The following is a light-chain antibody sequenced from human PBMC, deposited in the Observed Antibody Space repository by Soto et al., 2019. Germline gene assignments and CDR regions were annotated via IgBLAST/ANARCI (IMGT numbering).Light chain of an antibody. CDR2: DAS. V-gene: IGKV3-11*01. Sequence: EIVLTQSPATLSLSPGERATLSCRASQSVRNYLAWYQQKPGQAPRLLIYDASSRATGIPGRFSGSGSGTDFTLPISSLEPEDFAVYYCQQHNNWPWTFGQGTKVEIK. CDR1: QSVRNY. CDR3: QQHNNWPWT. J-gene: IGKJ1*01.